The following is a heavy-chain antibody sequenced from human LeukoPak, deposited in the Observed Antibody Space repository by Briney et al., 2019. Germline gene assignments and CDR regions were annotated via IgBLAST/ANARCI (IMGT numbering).Heavy chain of an antibody. D-gene: IGHD6-19*01. CDR1: GFIFDDHG. CDR3: AGGDRNGWYFDY. Sequence: GGSLRLSCAASGFIFDDHGMSWVPHAPGKGLEWVAGINWNGGSTGYGDSVKGRFTISRDNAKNSLFLQMNSLRAEDTALYYCAGGDRNGWYFDYWGQGILVTVSS. J-gene: IGHJ4*02. CDR2: INWNGGST. V-gene: IGHV3-20*04.